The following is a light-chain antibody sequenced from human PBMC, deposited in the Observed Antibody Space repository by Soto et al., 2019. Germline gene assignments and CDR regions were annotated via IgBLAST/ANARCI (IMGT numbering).Light chain of an antibody. J-gene: IGKJ2*01. CDR3: HQYSGHYT. V-gene: IGKV1-5*03. CDR2: KAS. Sequence: DIQMTQSPSALSASVGDRVTITCRASQRISRWLAWYQQKPGKAPKVLIYKASTLAGGVPSRFSGSGSGTEFTLTISSRQAVDVATYYCHQYSGHYTFGQGTKLEI. CDR1: QRISRW.